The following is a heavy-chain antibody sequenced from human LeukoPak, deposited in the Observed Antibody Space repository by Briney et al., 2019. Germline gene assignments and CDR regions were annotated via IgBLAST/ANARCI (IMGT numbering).Heavy chain of an antibody. J-gene: IGHJ4*02. V-gene: IGHV1-69*13. D-gene: IGHD5-18*01. CDR2: IIPIFGTA. CDR3: ARDRFGYSLGNYFDY. CDR1: GGTFSSYA. Sequence: GASVKVSCKASGGTFSSYAISWVRQAPGQGLEWMGGIIPIFGTANYAQKFQGRVTITADESTSTAYMELSSLRSEDTAVYYCARDRFGYSLGNYFDYWGQGTLVTVSS.